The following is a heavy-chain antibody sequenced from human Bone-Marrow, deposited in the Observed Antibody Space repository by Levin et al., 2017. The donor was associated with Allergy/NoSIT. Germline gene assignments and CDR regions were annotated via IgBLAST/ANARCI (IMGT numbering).Heavy chain of an antibody. CDR2: VSYSGIT. CDR3: MRDIGRFRIDS. J-gene: IGHJ4*02. Sequence: PSETLSLTCTVSGDSITSSTYYWGWIRQPPGKGLERIGTVSYSGITYYNPSLMSRVTISVDTSKKQFSLRLNSVTAADTAVYYCMRDIGRFRIDSWGQGTLVSVSS. CDR1: GDSITSSTYY. D-gene: IGHD1-26*01. V-gene: IGHV4-39*01.